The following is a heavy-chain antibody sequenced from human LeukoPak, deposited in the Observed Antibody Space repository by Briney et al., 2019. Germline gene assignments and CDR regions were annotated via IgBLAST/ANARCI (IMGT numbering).Heavy chain of an antibody. V-gene: IGHV3-11*04. D-gene: IGHD6-13*01. CDR3: ARDGGSSWYFDY. J-gene: IGHJ4*02. CDR2: ISSSGNTT. CDR1: GFTFSDYY. Sequence: PGGSLRLSCAASGFTFSDYYMSWIRQAPGKGLECVSYISSSGNTTYHADSVKGRFTISRDNAKNSLYLQMSSLRAEDTAVYYCARDGGSSWYFDYWGKGTLVTVSS.